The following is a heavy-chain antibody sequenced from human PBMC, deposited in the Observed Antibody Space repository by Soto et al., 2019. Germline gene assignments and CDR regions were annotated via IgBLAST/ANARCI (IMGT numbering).Heavy chain of an antibody. CDR1: GGSISSGGYY. CDR3: ARASYDSSGYLYYFDY. CDR2: IYYSGST. D-gene: IGHD3-22*01. V-gene: IGHV4-31*03. J-gene: IGHJ4*02. Sequence: QVQLQESGPGLVKPSQTLSLTYTVSGGSISSGGYYWSWIRQHPGKGLEWIGYIYYSGSTYYNPSLKSRVTISVDTSKNQFSLKLSSVTAADTAVYYCARASYDSSGYLYYFDYWGQGTLVTVSS.